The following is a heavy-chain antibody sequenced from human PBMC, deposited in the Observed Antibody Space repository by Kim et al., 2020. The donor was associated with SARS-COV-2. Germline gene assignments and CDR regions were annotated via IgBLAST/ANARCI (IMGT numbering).Heavy chain of an antibody. CDR1: GFTFSDYY. CDR3: ARDRGAWYCSSTSCYWTYAYYYYYGMDV. J-gene: IGHJ6*02. CDR2: ISSSGSTI. D-gene: IGHD2-2*01. V-gene: IGHV3-11*01. Sequence: GGSLRLSCAASGFTFSDYYMSWIRQAPGKGLEWVSYISSSGSTIYYADSVKGRFTISRDNAKNSLYLQMNSLRAEDTAVYYCARDRGAWYCSSTSCYWTYAYYYYYGMDVWGQGTTVTVSS.